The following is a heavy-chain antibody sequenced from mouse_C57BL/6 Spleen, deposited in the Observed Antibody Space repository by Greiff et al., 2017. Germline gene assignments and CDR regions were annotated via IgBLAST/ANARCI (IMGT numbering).Heavy chain of an antibody. D-gene: IGHD2-4*01. CDR2: IDPETGGT. Sequence: QVQLQQSGAELVRPGASVTLSCKASGYTFTDYEMHWVKQTPVHGLEWIGAIDPETGGTAYNQKYKGKAILTADKSSSTAYMELRSLTSEDSGVYYCTKNDYCYWDYCGQGTTLTDSA. J-gene: IGHJ2*01. V-gene: IGHV1-15*01. CDR3: TKNDYCYWDY. CDR1: GYTFTDYE.